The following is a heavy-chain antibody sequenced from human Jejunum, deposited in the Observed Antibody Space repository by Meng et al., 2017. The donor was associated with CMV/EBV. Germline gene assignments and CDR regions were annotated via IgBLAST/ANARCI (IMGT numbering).Heavy chain of an antibody. J-gene: IGHJ4*02. Sequence: EVQLGDSGGGVVQPGGSLRLSCAASGFTFSDYYMDWVRQAPGKGLEWVGRIRNKADGQTTEYAASVKGRFTVSRDNSKNSLYLQMNSLKTEDTAVYYCVRGYRSFDTWGQGTLVTVSS. CDR2: IRNKADGQTT. V-gene: IGHV3-72*01. CDR1: GFTFSDYY. D-gene: IGHD1-1*01. CDR3: VRGYRSFDT.